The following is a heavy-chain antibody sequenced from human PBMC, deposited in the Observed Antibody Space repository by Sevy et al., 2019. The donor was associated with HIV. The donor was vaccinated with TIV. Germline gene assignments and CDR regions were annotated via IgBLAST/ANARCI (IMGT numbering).Heavy chain of an antibody. Sequence: GGSLRLSCAASGFTFSSYAMSWVRQAPGKGLEWVSAISGSGGSTYYADSVKGRFTISRDNSKNTLYLQMNSLGAEDTAVYYCATRITMIVVVITGGFDYWGQGTLVTVSS. CDR3: ATRITMIVVVITGGFDY. CDR1: GFTFSSYA. J-gene: IGHJ4*02. CDR2: ISGSGGST. D-gene: IGHD3-22*01. V-gene: IGHV3-23*01.